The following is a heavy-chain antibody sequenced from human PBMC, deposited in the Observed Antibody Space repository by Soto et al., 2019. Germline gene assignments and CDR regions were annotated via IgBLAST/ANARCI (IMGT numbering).Heavy chain of an antibody. J-gene: IGHJ4*02. V-gene: IGHV4-39*01. CDR1: GGSISSSSYY. Sequence: QLQLQESGPGLVKPSETLSLTCTVSGGSISSSSYYWGWIRQPPGKGLEWIGSIYYSGSTYYNPYLKSRATIPVDTSKNQFSLKLSSVTAADTAVYYCSRLFARSSSWLDYWGQGTLVTVSS. CDR2: IYYSGST. D-gene: IGHD6-13*01. CDR3: SRLFARSSSWLDY.